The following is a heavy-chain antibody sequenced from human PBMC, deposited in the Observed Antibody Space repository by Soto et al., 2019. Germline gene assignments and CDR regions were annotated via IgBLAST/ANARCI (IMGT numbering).Heavy chain of an antibody. J-gene: IGHJ4*02. D-gene: IGHD4-17*01. CDR3: ARRLYGDYDY. V-gene: IGHV1-18*01. CDR1: GYSFTTSG. CDR2: ISAYNGNT. Sequence: ASVKVSCKASGYSFTTSGITWVRQAPGQGLEWMGWISAYNGNTNYAQKLQDRVTLTTDTSTSTAYMELRSLRSDDTAVYYCARRLYGDYDYWGQGTLVTVSS.